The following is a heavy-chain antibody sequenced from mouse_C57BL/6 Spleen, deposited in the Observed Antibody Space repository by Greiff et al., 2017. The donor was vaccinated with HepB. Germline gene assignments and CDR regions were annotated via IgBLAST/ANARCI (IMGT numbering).Heavy chain of an antibody. J-gene: IGHJ3*01. V-gene: IGHV6-6*01. CDR3: TGGNYVRFAY. Sequence: EVQLQESGGGLVQPGGSMKLSCVVSGFTFSDSWMDWVRQSPEKGLEWVAEIRNKANNHATYYAVYVKGRFTISRDESKSSVYLQMNSLRAEDTGIYYCTGGNYVRFAYWGQGTLVTVSA. D-gene: IGHD2-1*01. CDR2: IRNKANNHAT. CDR1: GFTFSDSW.